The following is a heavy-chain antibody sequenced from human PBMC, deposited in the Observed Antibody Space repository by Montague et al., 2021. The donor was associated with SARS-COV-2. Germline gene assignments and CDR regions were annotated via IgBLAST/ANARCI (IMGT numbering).Heavy chain of an antibody. V-gene: IGHV6-1*01. Sequence: CAISGDSDGVEAAGRRSDEHTSSLQLGQLVGSYYRSKKNYDYAVSVKSRMTISPDTSKNQFSLQLSSVTPEDRAVYYCARDPRYSLSWSFDYWGQGTLVTVSS. J-gene: IGHJ4*02. CDR3: ARDPRYSLSWSFDY. CDR2: SYYRSKKNY. CDR1: GDSDGVEAAG. D-gene: IGHD6-13*01.